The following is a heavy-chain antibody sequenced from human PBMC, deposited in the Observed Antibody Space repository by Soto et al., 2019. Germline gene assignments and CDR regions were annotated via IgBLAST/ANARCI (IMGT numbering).Heavy chain of an antibody. D-gene: IGHD3-16*01. Sequence: QVQLVQSGAEVKKPGSSVKVSCKTSRDTFNKYAFNWVRQAPGQGLEWMGWIIPIFSSRNYAEKFQGRVTITADDSTSTAYMELRSLRFEDTAVYYCARGETYLGVWGQGTXXXXSS. CDR2: IIPIFSSR. J-gene: IGHJ6*02. CDR3: ARGETYLGV. V-gene: IGHV1-69*01. CDR1: RDTFNKYA.